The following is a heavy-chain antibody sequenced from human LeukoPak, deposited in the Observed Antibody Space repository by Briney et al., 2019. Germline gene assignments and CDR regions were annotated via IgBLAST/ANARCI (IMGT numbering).Heavy chain of an antibody. CDR1: GGSFSGYY. CDR3: ARGLDSSGWWYYFDY. J-gene: IGHJ4*02. D-gene: IGHD6-19*01. V-gene: IGHV4-34*01. Sequence: PSETLSLTCAVYGGSFSGYYWSWIRQPPGKGLEWIGEINHSGSTNYNPSLMSRVTISVDTSKNQFSLKLSSVTAADTAVYYCARGLDSSGWWYYFDYWGQGTLVTVSS. CDR2: INHSGST.